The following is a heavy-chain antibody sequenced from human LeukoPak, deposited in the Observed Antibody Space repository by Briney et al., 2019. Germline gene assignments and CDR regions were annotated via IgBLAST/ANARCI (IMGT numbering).Heavy chain of an antibody. Sequence: SETLSLTCAVSSGSISSSNWWSWVRQPPGKGLEWIGEIYHSGSTNYNPSLKSRVTISVDKSKNQFSLKLSSVTAADTAVYYCARGLIRGVHPLDYWGQGTLVTVSS. CDR1: SGSISSSNW. V-gene: IGHV4-4*02. J-gene: IGHJ4*02. CDR3: ARGLIRGVHPLDY. CDR2: IYHSGST. D-gene: IGHD3-10*01.